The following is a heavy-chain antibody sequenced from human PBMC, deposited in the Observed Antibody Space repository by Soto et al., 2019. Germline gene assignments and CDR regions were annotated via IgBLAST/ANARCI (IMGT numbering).Heavy chain of an antibody. CDR3: ARKDKSGYFNWFDP. CDR2: IFPSDSDT. V-gene: IGHV5-51*01. CDR1: GYRFTSYW. Sequence: PGESLKISCRTSGYRFTSYWIAWVRQMPGKGLEWMGIIFPSDSDTRYSPSFQGQVTISADRSTSTVFLQWASLKASDTAVYFCARKDKSGYFNWFDPWGQGALVTVSS. D-gene: IGHD3-22*01. J-gene: IGHJ5*02.